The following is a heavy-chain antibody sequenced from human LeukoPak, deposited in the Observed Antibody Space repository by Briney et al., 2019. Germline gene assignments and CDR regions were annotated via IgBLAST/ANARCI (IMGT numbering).Heavy chain of an antibody. V-gene: IGHV3-7*01. D-gene: IGHD4-17*01. J-gene: IGHJ4*02. CDR2: MNQDGNAQ. Sequence: GGSPRLSCAASGFTFSSYWMSWVRQAPGKGLEWVANMNQDGNAQYYVDSVKGRFTISRDNAKNSLYLQMNSLGAEDTAVYYCARVNPDYGDNHFDYWGQGTLVTVSS. CDR1: GFTFSSYW. CDR3: ARVNPDYGDNHFDY.